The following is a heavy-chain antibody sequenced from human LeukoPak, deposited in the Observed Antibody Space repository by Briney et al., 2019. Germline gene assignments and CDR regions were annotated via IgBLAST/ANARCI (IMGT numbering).Heavy chain of an antibody. CDR2: INPNSGGT. CDR3: ARGPDYGGKSVYFDY. CDR1: GYTFTGYY. J-gene: IGHJ4*02. V-gene: IGHV1-2*02. Sequence: VSVKVSCKASGYTFTGYYMHWVRQAPGQGLGWMGWINPNSGGTNYTQKFPGRVTMTRDTSISTAYMELSRLRSEATAVYYCARGPDYGGKSVYFDYWGQGTLVTVSS. D-gene: IGHD4-23*01.